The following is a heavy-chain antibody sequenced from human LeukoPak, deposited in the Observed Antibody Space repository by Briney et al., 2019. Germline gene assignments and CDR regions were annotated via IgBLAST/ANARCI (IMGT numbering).Heavy chain of an antibody. V-gene: IGHV1-18*01. D-gene: IGHD3-22*01. CDR2: ISAYNGNT. J-gene: IGHJ4*02. Sequence: ASVKVSCKASGYTFTSYGISWVRQAPGQGLEWMGWISAYNGNTNYAQKLQGRVTMTTDTSTSTAYMELRSLRSDDTAVYYCASTYYYDSSGYNYLDYWGQGTLVTVSS. CDR3: ASTYYYDSSGYNYLDY. CDR1: GYTFTSYG.